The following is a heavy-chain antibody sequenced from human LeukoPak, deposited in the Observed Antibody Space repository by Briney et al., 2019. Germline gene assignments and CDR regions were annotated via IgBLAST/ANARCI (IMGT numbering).Heavy chain of an antibody. D-gene: IGHD4-23*01. CDR2: IYYSGST. J-gene: IGHJ6*02. Sequence: SETLSLTCTVSGGSISSYYWSWIRQPPGKGLEWIGYIYYSGSTNYNPSLKSRVTISVDTSKNQFSLKLSSVTAADTAVYYCARYDYCGDYYYGMDVWGQGTTVTVSS. V-gene: IGHV4-59*01. CDR3: ARYDYCGDYYYGMDV. CDR1: GGSISSYY.